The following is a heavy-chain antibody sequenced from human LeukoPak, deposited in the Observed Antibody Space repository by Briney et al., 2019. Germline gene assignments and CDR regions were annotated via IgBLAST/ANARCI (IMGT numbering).Heavy chain of an antibody. CDR2: ISSSSSTI. Sequence: GGSLRLSCAASGFTFSSYSMNWVRQAPGKGLEWVSYISSSSSTIYYADSVKGRFTISRDNAKNSLYLQMNSLRAEDTAVYYCARELAVAGPGALDYWGQGTLVTVSS. V-gene: IGHV3-48*01. CDR1: GFTFSSYS. J-gene: IGHJ4*02. CDR3: ARELAVAGPGALDY. D-gene: IGHD6-19*01.